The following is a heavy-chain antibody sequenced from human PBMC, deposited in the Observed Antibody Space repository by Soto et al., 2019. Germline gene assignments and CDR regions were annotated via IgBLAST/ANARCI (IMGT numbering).Heavy chain of an antibody. CDR1: GYTFTSYA. J-gene: IGHJ4*02. CDR2: INAGNGNT. CDR3: ARDLWDSGWSFDY. V-gene: IGHV1-3*01. Sequence: GASVKVSCKASGYTFTSYAMHWVRQAPGQRLEWMGWINAGNGNTKYSQKFQGRVTITRDTSASTAYMELSSLRSEDTAVYYCARDLWDSGWSFDYWGLGTLVTVSS. D-gene: IGHD6-19*01.